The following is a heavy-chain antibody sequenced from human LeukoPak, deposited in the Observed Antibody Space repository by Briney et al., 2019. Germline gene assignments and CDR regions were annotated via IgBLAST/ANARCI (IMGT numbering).Heavy chain of an antibody. Sequence: PGGSLRLSCAASGFTFSSYAMSWVRQAPGKGLEWVSAISGSGGSTYYADSVKGRFTTSRDNSKNTLYLQMNTLRAGDTAVYSCAKNGRGYSSEYFDYWGQGTLVTVSS. CDR3: AKNGRGYSSEYFDY. CDR1: GFTFSSYA. V-gene: IGHV3-23*01. J-gene: IGHJ4*02. CDR2: ISGSGGST. D-gene: IGHD5-18*01.